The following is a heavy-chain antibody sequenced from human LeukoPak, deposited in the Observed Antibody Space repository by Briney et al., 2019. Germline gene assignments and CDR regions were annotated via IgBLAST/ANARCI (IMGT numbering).Heavy chain of an antibody. CDR2: IIPIFGTA. CDR1: GGTFSSYA. V-gene: IGHV1-69*13. CDR3: ASGRIVVVPVAMDDYYYYYMDV. D-gene: IGHD2-2*01. J-gene: IGHJ6*03. Sequence: SVKVSCKASGGTFSSYAISWVRQAPGQGLEWMGGIIPIFGTANYAQKFQGRVTITADESTSTAYMELSSLRSEDTAVYYCASGRIVVVPVAMDDYYYYYMDVWGKGTTVTISS.